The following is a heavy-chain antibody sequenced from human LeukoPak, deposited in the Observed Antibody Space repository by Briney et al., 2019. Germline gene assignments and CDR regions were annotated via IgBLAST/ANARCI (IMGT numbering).Heavy chain of an antibody. Sequence: GGSLRLSCAASGLTFNSYAMSWVRQAPGKGLEWVSAIGGSGGNTFYADSVKGRFTISRDNSKNTLYLQMNSLRAEDTAVYYCARSTNCYGSGTYYFHFDYWGQGTLVTVSS. CDR1: GLTFNSYA. J-gene: IGHJ4*02. CDR3: ARSTNCYGSGTYYFHFDY. CDR2: IGGSGGNT. D-gene: IGHD3-10*01. V-gene: IGHV3-23*01.